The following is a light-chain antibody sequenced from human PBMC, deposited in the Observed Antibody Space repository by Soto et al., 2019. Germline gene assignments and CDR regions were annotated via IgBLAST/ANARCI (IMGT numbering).Light chain of an antibody. CDR1: SSDVAGYNY. J-gene: IGLJ3*02. CDR2: EVS. V-gene: IGLV2-8*01. CDR3: SSYAGSNNWV. Sequence: QSALTQPPSASGSPGQSVTISCAGTSSDVAGYNYISWYQQHPGKAPKLMIYEVSQRPSGVPDRFSGSKSGNTASLTVSGLQAEDEADYYCSSYAGSNNWVFGGGTQLTVL.